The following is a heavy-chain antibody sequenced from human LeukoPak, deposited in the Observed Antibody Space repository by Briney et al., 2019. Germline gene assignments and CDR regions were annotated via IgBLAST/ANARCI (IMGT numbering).Heavy chain of an antibody. CDR3: ARGDDSSGFFVFDY. J-gene: IGHJ4*02. Sequence: SETLSLTCAVYGGSFSGYYWSGIRQPPGKGLEWIGEINHSGSTNYNPSLKSRVTISVDTSKNQFSLKLSSVTAADTAVYYCARGDDSSGFFVFDYWGQGTLVTVSS. CDR2: INHSGST. CDR1: GGSFSGYY. D-gene: IGHD3-22*01. V-gene: IGHV4-34*01.